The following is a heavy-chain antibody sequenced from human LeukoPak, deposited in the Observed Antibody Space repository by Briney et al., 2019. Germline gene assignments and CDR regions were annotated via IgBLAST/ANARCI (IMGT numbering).Heavy chain of an antibody. CDR3: ARDEGYSKFDY. Sequence: PGGSLRLSCAVSEFTFSNSWMKWVRQAPGKGLEWVASVNTDESEKYYAGSVKGRFTISRDNAKNSLYLQMISLRAEDTAVYYCARDEGYSKFDYWGQGTLVTVSS. CDR1: EFTFSNSW. J-gene: IGHJ4*02. D-gene: IGHD5-12*01. CDR2: VNTDESEK. V-gene: IGHV3-7*01.